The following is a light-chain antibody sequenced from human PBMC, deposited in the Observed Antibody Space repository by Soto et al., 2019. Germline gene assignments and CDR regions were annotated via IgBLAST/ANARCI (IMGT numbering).Light chain of an antibody. CDR1: SSDVGGYNY. Sequence: QSVLTQPASVSGSPGQSITISCTGTSSDVGGYNYVSWYQQYPGKAPKLMIYGVSNRPSGVSNRFSGSKSGNTASLTISGLQAEDEADYYCCSYAGSYTYVFGTGTKLTVL. CDR2: GVS. J-gene: IGLJ1*01. CDR3: CSYAGSYTYV. V-gene: IGLV2-14*01.